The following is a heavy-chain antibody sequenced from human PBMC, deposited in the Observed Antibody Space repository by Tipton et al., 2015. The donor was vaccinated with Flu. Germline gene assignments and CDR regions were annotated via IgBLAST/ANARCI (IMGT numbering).Heavy chain of an antibody. Sequence: VQLVQSGAEVRKPGESLKISCKGSGYNFSNYWIGWVRQMPGKGLEWMGIIYPGDSDATYSPSFQGQVTISADKSITTAYLQWSSLKASDTAIYYCARTRMPTVTNPRYCFDYWGQGTLVTVSS. CDR3: ARTRMPTVTNPRYCFDY. D-gene: IGHD4-17*01. CDR1: GYNFSNYW. CDR2: IYPGDSDA. V-gene: IGHV5-51*01. J-gene: IGHJ4*02.